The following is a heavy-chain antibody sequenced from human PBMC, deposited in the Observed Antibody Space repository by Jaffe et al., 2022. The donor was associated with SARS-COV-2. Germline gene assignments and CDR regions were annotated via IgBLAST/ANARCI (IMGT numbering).Heavy chain of an antibody. CDR3: ARAYTIRGSEVYDP. CDR1: GYRFTSNA. CDR2: INTGKGNT. J-gene: IGHJ5*02. Sequence: QVQLVQSGAEMKKPGASVKVSCKASGYRFTSNALHWVRQAPGQRPEWVGWINTGKGNTKYSERLQGRVTITRDTSANTAHMELSSLRSEDTAVYYCARAYTIRGSEVYDPWGQGTLVTVSS. D-gene: IGHD3-10*01. V-gene: IGHV1-3*04.